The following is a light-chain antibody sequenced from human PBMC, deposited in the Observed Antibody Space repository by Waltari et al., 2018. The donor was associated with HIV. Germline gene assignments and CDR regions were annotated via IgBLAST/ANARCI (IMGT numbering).Light chain of an antibody. CDR3: SSYTSSSPYA. CDR2: DVS. V-gene: IGLV2-14*03. J-gene: IGLJ1*01. Sequence: QSALTQPASVSGSPGQSITISCTGTSSEVGGYNYVSWYQQHPGKAPILMIYDVSNRPSGVANRFSGSQSGNTASLTISGLQAEDEAEYYCSSYTSSSPYAFGTGTKVTVL. CDR1: SSEVGGYNY.